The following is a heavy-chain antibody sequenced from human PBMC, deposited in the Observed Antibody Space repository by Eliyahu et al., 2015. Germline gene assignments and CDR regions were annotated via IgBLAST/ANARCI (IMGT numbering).Heavy chain of an antibody. CDR1: XFTFGDYA. CDR3: TRGGTRVLFY. CDR2: IRSKAXGGXT. Sequence: EVQLVESGXGLVQPXRSLRLXXXASXFTFGDYAMSWVRQAPGKGLEWVGFIRSKAXGGXTEYAASVKGRFTISRDDSKSIAYLQMNSLKTEDTAVYYCTRGGTRVLFYWGQGTLVTVS. D-gene: IGHD2-15*01. J-gene: IGHJ4*02. V-gene: IGHV3-49*04.